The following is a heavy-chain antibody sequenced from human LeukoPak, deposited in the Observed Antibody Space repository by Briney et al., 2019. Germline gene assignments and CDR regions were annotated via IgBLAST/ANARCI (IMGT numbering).Heavy chain of an antibody. CDR2: IIPIFGTA. V-gene: IGHV1-69*05. CDR1: GGTFSSYA. Sequence: ASVKVSCKASGGTFSSYAISWVRQAPGQGLEWMGGIIPIFGTANYARKFQGRVTITTDESTSTAYMELSSLRSEDTAVYYCARERKSTGFDYWGQGTLVTVSS. CDR3: ARERKSTGFDY. J-gene: IGHJ4*02. D-gene: IGHD1-14*01.